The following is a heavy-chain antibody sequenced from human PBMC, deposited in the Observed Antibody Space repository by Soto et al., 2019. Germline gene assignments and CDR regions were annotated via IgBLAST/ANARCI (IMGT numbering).Heavy chain of an antibody. CDR3: ARDGSGSYYPMGSDY. D-gene: IGHD3-10*01. V-gene: IGHV1-69*06. CDR2: IIPIFDTA. J-gene: IGHJ4*02. Sequence: QVQLVQSGAEVKKPGSSVKVSCKASGGTFSSYAISWVRQAPGQGLEWMGGIIPIFDTANYAQKFQGRVTITADKSTSTAYMELSSLRSEDTAVYYCARDGSGSYYPMGSDYWGQGTLVSVSS. CDR1: GGTFSSYA.